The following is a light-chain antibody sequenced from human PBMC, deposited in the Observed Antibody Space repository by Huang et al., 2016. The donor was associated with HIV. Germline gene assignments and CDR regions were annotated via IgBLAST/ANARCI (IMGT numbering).Light chain of an antibody. CDR3: QQLNDYPWT. CDR1: EGISSY. V-gene: IGKV1-9*01. J-gene: IGKJ1*01. CDR2: AAS. Sequence: IQLTQSPSSLSASVGDRVTIPCRASEGISSYLACDQQKTGKAPKFLISAASTLQSGVPSRFSGSGSGTDFILTISSLQPEDFATYYCQQLNDYPWTFGQGTKVEIK.